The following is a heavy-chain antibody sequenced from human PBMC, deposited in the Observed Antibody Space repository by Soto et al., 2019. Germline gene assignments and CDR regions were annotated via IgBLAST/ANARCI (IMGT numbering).Heavy chain of an antibody. Sequence: GGSLRLSCAASGFTFSSYDMHWVRQATGKGLEWVSAIGTAGDTYYPGSVKGRFTISRENAKNSLYLQMNSLRAGDTAVYYCATEGYYDSSSEGAFDIWGQGTMVTVSS. J-gene: IGHJ3*02. CDR1: GFTFSSYD. CDR2: IGTAGDT. D-gene: IGHD3-22*01. CDR3: ATEGYYDSSSEGAFDI. V-gene: IGHV3-13*01.